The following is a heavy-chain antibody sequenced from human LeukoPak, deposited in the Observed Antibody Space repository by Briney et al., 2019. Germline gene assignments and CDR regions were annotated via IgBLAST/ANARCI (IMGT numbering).Heavy chain of an antibody. V-gene: IGHV1-2*02. CDR1: GYTFTGYY. CDR3: ARDQVVVVPAAMDHYYYGMDV. J-gene: IGHJ6*02. CDR2: INPNSGGT. Sequence: SVKVSCKASGYTFTGYYMHWVRQAPGQGLEWMGWINPNSGGTNYAQKFQGRVTMTRDTSISTAYMELSRLRSDDTAVYYCARDQVVVVPAAMDHYYYGMDVWGQGTTITVSS. D-gene: IGHD2-2*01.